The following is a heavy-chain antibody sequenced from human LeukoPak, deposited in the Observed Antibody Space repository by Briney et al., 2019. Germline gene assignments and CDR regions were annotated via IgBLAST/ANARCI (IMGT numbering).Heavy chain of an antibody. V-gene: IGHV3-23*01. J-gene: IGHJ4*02. CDR3: AKGGPQLYYDSSGYYFLDY. CDR2: LSGSGGGT. CDR1: GFTFSTYA. D-gene: IGHD3-22*01. Sequence: GSLRLSCAASGFTFSTYAMSWVRQAPGKGLEWVSALSGSGGGTYHADSVKGRFTMSRDNSKNTLYPQMNSLRAEDTAVYYCAKGGPQLYYDSSGYYFLDYWGQGTLVTVSS.